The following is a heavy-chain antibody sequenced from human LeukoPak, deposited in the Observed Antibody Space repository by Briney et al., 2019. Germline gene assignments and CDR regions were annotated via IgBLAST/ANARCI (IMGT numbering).Heavy chain of an antibody. D-gene: IGHD2-15*01. CDR3: TRKGVSGSSLRQFFDY. CDR1: GFSFDDYG. CDR2: INWNGDRI. V-gene: IGHV3-20*04. J-gene: IGHJ4*02. Sequence: GGSLRLSCAASGFSFDDYGMSWVRQVPGKGLEWVTGINWNGDRISYVDSVKGRFTISRDNAKNSPHLQMNSLRVEDTAFYYCTRKGVSGSSLRQFFDYWGQGTLVAVTS.